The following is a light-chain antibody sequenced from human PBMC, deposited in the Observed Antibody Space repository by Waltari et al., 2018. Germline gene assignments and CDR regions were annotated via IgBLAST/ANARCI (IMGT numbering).Light chain of an antibody. CDR2: AAS. J-gene: IGKJ2*01. CDR3: QQTYISPYT. Sequence: DIQLTQSPSSLSASVGDTVTITCRASQSVSSYLNWYQHKIGSAPKLLIFAASNLQSGVQSRFSGSGSRTDFTLTINSLQPEDFATYYCQQTYISPYTFGHGTKLEIK. V-gene: IGKV1-39*01. CDR1: QSVSSY.